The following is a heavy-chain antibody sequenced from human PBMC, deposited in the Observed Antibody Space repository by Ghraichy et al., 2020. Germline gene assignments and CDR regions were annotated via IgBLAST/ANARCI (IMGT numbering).Heavy chain of an antibody. CDR3: ARDRRGHDFWSGYYDY. CDR1: GDSISSSNW. CDR2: IYHSGST. Sequence: SETLSLTCDVSGDSISSSNWWSWVRQPPGKGLEWIGEIYHSGSTKYNPSLKSRVTISLDKSKDQFSLKLSSVTVADTAVYYCARDRRGHDFWSGYYDYWGQGTLVSVSS. J-gene: IGHJ4*02. D-gene: IGHD3-3*01. V-gene: IGHV4-4*02.